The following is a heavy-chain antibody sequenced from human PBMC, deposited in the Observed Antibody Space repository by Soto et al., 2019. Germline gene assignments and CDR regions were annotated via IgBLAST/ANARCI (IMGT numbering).Heavy chain of an antibody. V-gene: IGHV4-34*01. CDR3: ARDRNLRI. Sequence: QVQLQQWGAGLLKPSETLSLTCAVYGGAFSDYYWSWIRQPPGKGLEWIGEIDHIGTTSYNPSLKCQVTISADMPKKQFSLTLTSVTAADTALYYCARDRNLRIWGQGTLVAVSS. CDR1: GGAFSDYY. J-gene: IGHJ4*02. D-gene: IGHD1-7*01. CDR2: IDHIGTT.